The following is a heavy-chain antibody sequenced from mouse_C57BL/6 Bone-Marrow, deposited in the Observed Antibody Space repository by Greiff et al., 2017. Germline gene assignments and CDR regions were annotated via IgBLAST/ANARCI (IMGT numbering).Heavy chain of an antibody. CDR2: IYNGNVYT. CDR3: ALGYSLCAD. Sequence: VQLQQSGAELVRPGSSVKMSCKTSGYTFTSYGINWVKQRPGQGLEWIGYIYNGNVYTEYNEKFKGKATLTSDTSSSTAYMQPSSLSSEDSAIYFCALGYSLCADWGQGTLVTVSA. V-gene: IGHV1-58*01. J-gene: IGHJ3*01. CDR1: GYTFTSYG. D-gene: IGHD2-3*01.